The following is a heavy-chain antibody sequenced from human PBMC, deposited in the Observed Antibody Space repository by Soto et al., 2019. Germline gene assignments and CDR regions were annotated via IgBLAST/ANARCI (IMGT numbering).Heavy chain of an antibody. V-gene: IGHV3-7*01. CDR1: GFTFSSYW. CDR2: IKQDGSEK. J-gene: IGHJ3*02. CDR3: ARDKVIVVVITPNDAFDI. Sequence: GGSLRLSSAASGFTFSSYWMSWVRQAPGKGLEWVANIKQDGSEKYYVDSVKGRFTISRDNAKNSLYLQMNSLRAEDTAVYYCARDKVIVVVITPNDAFDIWGQGTMVTVSS. D-gene: IGHD3-22*01.